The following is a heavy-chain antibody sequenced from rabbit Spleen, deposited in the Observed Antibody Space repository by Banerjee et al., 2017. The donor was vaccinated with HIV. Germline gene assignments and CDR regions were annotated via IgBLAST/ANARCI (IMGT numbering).Heavy chain of an antibody. Sequence: QSLEESGGGLVKPGGTLTLTCTVSGFSFSSGYMCWFRQAPGKGLEWIGCIGVGMSTSTYYASWAKGRFTISKTSSTTVTLQMTSLTAADTATYFCARGVYSFGSTGYGKTYFDLWGPGTLVTVS. CDR1: GFSFSSGY. J-gene: IGHJ4*01. CDR3: ARGVYSFGSTGYGKTYFDL. V-gene: IGHV1S40*01. D-gene: IGHD7-1*01. CDR2: IGVGMSTST.